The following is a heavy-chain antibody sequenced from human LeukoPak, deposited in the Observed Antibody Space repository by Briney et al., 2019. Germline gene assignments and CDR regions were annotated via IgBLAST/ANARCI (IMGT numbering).Heavy chain of an antibody. Sequence: GGSLRLSCAASAFTFSKHWMHWVRQAPGRGLVWASRVDSDGGRITYADPVKGRFTISRDNARNTLYLQMRSLRAEDTAVYYCARGSPAYCCGGNCYVDLWGQGTLVTVSS. CDR1: AFTFSKHW. V-gene: IGHV3-74*01. CDR3: ARGSPAYCCGGNCYVDL. CDR2: VDSDGGRI. D-gene: IGHD2-15*01. J-gene: IGHJ5*02.